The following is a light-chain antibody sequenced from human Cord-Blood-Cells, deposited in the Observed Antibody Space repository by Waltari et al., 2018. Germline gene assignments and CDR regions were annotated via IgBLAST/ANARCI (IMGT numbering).Light chain of an antibody. CDR3: QQRSNWPPGYT. Sequence: EIVLTQSPATLSLSPGERANLSCRASQSVSSYLAWYQQKPGQAPRLLIYDASNRATCIPARFSGSGSGTDFTLTISSLEPEDFAVYYCQQRSNWPPGYTFGQGTKLEIK. CDR2: DAS. J-gene: IGKJ2*01. V-gene: IGKV3-11*01. CDR1: QSVSSY.